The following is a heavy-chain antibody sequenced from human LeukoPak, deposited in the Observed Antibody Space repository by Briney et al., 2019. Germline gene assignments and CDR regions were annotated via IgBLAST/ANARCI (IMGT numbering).Heavy chain of an antibody. CDR3: ARDYDSSGYYYGYYYCGMDV. J-gene: IGHJ6*02. D-gene: IGHD3-22*01. V-gene: IGHV1-18*01. CDR1: GYTFTSYG. Sequence: GASVKVSCKASGYTFTSYGISWVRQAPGQGLEWMGWISAYNGNTNYAQKLQGRVTMTTDTSTSTAYMELRSLRSDDTAVYYCARDYDSSGYYYGYYYCGMDVWGQGTTVTVSS. CDR2: ISAYNGNT.